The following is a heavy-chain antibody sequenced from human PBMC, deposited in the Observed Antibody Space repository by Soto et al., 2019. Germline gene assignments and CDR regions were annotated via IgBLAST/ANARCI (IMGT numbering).Heavy chain of an antibody. Sequence: QVQLVQSGAEVKKPGSSVTVSCKASGGTFSSYTISWVRQAPGQGLEWMAGISPIFGTPIYAQKFQDRVTITANYSTMTAYMEMNRLSSEDTAVYYCARVVVGSRLRLDYWGQGTLVTISS. D-gene: IGHD1-26*01. V-gene: IGHV1-69*01. CDR2: ISPIFGTP. CDR3: ARVVVGSRLRLDY. J-gene: IGHJ4*02. CDR1: GGTFSSYT.